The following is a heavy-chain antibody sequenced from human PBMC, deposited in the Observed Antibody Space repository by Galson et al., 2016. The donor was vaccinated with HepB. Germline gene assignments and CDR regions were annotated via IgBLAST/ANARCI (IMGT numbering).Heavy chain of an antibody. V-gene: IGHV1-18*01. Sequence: SVKVSCKASGYTFTTSGISWARQAPGQGLEWMGWISTYSGNTKYAQKFQGGLTLTTDSSTTTAYMELRSLRFDDTALYYCARDVQYRFDSWGQGTPVTVSS. J-gene: IGHJ4*02. CDR3: ARDVQYRFDS. CDR1: GYTFTTSG. CDR2: ISTYSGNT. D-gene: IGHD2/OR15-2a*01.